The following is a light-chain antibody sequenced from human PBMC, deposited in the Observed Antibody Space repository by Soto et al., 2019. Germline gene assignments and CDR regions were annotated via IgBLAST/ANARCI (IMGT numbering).Light chain of an antibody. Sequence: EIVLTQSPATLSLAPGERATLSCRASQSVSSYLAWYQQKPGQAPRLLIYDASNRATGIPARFSGSGSGTDFDLPISSLEPEDFAIYYCQQRSNWPAVTFGGGTKVEIK. CDR3: QQRSNWPAVT. J-gene: IGKJ4*01. CDR2: DAS. V-gene: IGKV3-11*01. CDR1: QSVSSY.